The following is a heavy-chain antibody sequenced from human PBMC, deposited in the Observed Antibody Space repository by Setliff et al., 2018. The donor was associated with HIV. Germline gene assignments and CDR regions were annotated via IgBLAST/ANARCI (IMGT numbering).Heavy chain of an antibody. CDR1: NYTFTNYA. J-gene: IGHJ4*02. V-gene: IGHV1-18*01. Sequence: ASVKVSCKASNYTFTNYAITWVRQAPGQRPEWMGWISAYDGDTKYAQKFHNRLSMTADTSTTTAYMDLRGLTSDDTGVYYCARVGLSAVPFPTVYWGQGTPVTVPQ. CDR2: ISAYDGDT. D-gene: IGHD4-4*01. CDR3: ARVGLSAVPFPTVY.